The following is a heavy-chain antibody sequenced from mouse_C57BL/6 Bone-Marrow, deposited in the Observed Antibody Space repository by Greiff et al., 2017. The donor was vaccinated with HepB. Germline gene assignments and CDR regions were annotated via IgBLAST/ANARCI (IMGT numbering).Heavy chain of an antibody. CDR3: ARGPFVTTVVHYYAMDY. V-gene: IGHV1-55*01. CDR1: GYTFTSYW. D-gene: IGHD1-1*01. Sequence: VQLQQPGAELVKPGASVKMSCKASGYTFTSYWITWVKQRPGQGLEWIGDIYPGSGSTNYNEKFKSKATLTVDTSSSTAYMQRSSLTSEDSAVYYCARGPFVTTVVHYYAMDYWGQGTSVTVSS. CDR2: IYPGSGST. J-gene: IGHJ4*01.